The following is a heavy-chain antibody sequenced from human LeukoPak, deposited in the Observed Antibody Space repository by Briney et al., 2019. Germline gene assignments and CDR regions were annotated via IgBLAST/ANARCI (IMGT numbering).Heavy chain of an antibody. CDR1: GGSITNYY. V-gene: IGHV4-4*07. CDR3: ARDHWTGSYQFDA. Sequence: SETLSLTCSVSGGSITNYYWSWLRQPAGKGLEWIGRIYTSGSTNYNPSLKSRVTLSVDTSKNQFSLKLTSVTATDTAVYYCARDHWTGSYQFDAWGQGTLVTVSS. CDR2: IYTSGST. D-gene: IGHD1-26*01. J-gene: IGHJ5*02.